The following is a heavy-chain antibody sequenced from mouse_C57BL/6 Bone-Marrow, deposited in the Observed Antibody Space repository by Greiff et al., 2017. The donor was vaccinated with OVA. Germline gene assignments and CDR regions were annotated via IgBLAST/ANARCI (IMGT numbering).Heavy chain of an antibody. Sequence: VQLQQSGAELVRPGASVKLSCTASGFNINDYYMHWVKQRPEQGLEWIGRIDPEDGDTDYAPKFQGKATMTADTSSNTAYLQLSSLTSEDTAVYYCTTQPAYYSFAWFAYWGQGTLVTVSA. CDR3: TTQPAYYSFAWFAY. CDR1: GFNINDYY. V-gene: IGHV14-1*01. CDR2: IDPEDGDT. J-gene: IGHJ3*01. D-gene: IGHD2-12*01.